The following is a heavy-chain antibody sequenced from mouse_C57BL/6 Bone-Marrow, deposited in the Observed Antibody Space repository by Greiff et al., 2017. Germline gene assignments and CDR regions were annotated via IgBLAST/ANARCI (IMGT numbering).Heavy chain of an antibody. J-gene: IGHJ2*01. CDR3: ARSGPLGRSFDY. CDR1: GYTFTSYW. CDR2: IYPTSGRT. D-gene: IGHD4-1*01. V-gene: IGHV1-55*01. Sequence: QVQLQQPGAELVKPGASVKMSCKASGYTFTSYWITWVKQRPGQGLEWIGDIYPTSGRTNYNEKFKSKAILTVDTSSNTAYMQLRILTSEDSAVFYCARSGPLGRSFDYWGQGTTLTVSS.